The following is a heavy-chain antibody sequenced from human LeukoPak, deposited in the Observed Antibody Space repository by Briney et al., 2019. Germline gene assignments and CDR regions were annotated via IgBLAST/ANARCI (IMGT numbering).Heavy chain of an antibody. Sequence: GGSLRLSCAASGSTFSNSWMHWVRQAPGEGLVWVSRISPDGRATSYADSVKGRFTISRDNAKSALYLQMNSLRVEDTAVYFCARDTTLGRTDYWGQGTLVTVSS. J-gene: IGHJ4*02. CDR1: GSTFSNSW. V-gene: IGHV3-74*03. CDR2: ISPDGRAT. CDR3: ARDTTLGRTDY. D-gene: IGHD1-1*01.